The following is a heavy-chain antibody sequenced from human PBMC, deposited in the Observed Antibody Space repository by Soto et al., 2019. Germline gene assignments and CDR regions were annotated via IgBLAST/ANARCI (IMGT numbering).Heavy chain of an antibody. V-gene: IGHV1-2*04. CDR2: INPNSGGT. J-gene: IGHJ6*02. D-gene: IGHD3-3*01. CDR1: GYTFAGYY. CDR3: ARDFSSDVLRFLEWVPSYGIDV. Sequence: ASVKVSCKASGYTFAGYYMHWVRQAPGQGLEWMGWINPNSGGTNYAQKFQGWVTMTRDTSISTAYMELSRLRSDDTAVYYCARDFSSDVLRFLEWVPSYGIDVWGQGTPVTVSS.